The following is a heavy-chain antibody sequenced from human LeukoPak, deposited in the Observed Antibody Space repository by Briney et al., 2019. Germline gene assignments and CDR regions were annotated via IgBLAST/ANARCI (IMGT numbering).Heavy chain of an antibody. J-gene: IGHJ4*02. CDR1: GFTFSGYS. Sequence: EGSLRLSCAASGFTFSGYSMNWVRQAPGKGLDWISYISTTSSTIYYADSVRGRFTISRDNAKNLLYLQMNSLRDDDTAVYYCARDDHSDWDYWGQGTLVTVSS. CDR2: ISTTSSTI. CDR3: ARDDHSDWDY. V-gene: IGHV3-48*02. D-gene: IGHD2-21*02.